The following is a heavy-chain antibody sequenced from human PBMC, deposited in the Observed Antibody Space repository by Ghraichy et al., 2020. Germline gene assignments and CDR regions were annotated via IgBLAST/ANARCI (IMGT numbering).Heavy chain of an antibody. J-gene: IGHJ5*02. D-gene: IGHD2-15*01. Sequence: SETLSLTCTVSGGSIRSSSYYWVWIRQPPGEGLEWIGSIYYSGSTSYTPSLKSRVTMSVDTSNNQFSLRLNSVTAADTAVYYCAGGYCGGGGCFSFGNWFDPWGQGTLVLVSS. V-gene: IGHV4-39*01. CDR2: IYYSGST. CDR1: GGSIRSSSYY. CDR3: AGGYCGGGGCFSFGNWFDP.